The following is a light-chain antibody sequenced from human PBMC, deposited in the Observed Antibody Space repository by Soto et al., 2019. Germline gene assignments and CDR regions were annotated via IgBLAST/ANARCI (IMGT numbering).Light chain of an antibody. CDR3: QQYNNWPIT. J-gene: IGKJ5*01. Sequence: EIVMTQSPATLSVSPGERATLSCRASQSVSSNLAWYQQKPGQAPRLLIYTTSTRATGIPARFSGSGSGTEFTLTISRLQSEDFAVYYCQQYNNWPITFGQGTRLEIK. CDR1: QSVSSN. V-gene: IGKV3-15*01. CDR2: TTS.